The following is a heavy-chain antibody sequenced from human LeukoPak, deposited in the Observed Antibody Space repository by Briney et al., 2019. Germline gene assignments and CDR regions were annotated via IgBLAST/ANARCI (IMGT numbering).Heavy chain of an antibody. D-gene: IGHD3-22*01. J-gene: IGHJ3*02. V-gene: IGHV3-53*01. CDR1: GFTVSSNY. CDR2: ICSGGST. Sequence: GGSLRLSCAASGFTVSSNYMSWVRQAPGKGLEWVSVICSGGSTYYADSVKGRFTISRDNSKNTLYLQMNSLRAEDTAVYYCARFGLLGYSLTRPDAFDIWGQGTMVTVSS. CDR3: ARFGLLGYSLTRPDAFDI.